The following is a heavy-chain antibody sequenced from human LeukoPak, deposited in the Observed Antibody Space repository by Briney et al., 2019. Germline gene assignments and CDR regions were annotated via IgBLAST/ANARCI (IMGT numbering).Heavy chain of an antibody. CDR1: GYTFTGYY. D-gene: IGHD5-18*01. Sequence: GASVKVSCTASGYTFTGYYMHWVRQAPGQGLEWMGWINPNSGGTNYAQKFQGRVTMTRDTSISTAYMERSRLRSDDTAVYYCATPLTNVDTHYYYYGMDVWGQGTTVTVSS. CDR3: ATPLTNVDTHYYYYGMDV. J-gene: IGHJ6*02. CDR2: INPNSGGT. V-gene: IGHV1-2*02.